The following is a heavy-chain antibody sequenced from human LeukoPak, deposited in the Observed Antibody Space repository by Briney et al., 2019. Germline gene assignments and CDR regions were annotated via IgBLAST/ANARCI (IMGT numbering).Heavy chain of an antibody. D-gene: IGHD3-10*01. Sequence: GGTLRLSCAASGFTFSSHGINWVRQAPGKRMEWVSGISPSGSISYYADSVKGRFTISRDNSKNTLYLQMNSLRAEDTAVYYCARHGSITMVRGKRRYYYMDVWGKGTTVTISS. CDR1: GFTFSSHG. CDR2: ISPSGSIS. V-gene: IGHV3-23*01. J-gene: IGHJ6*03. CDR3: ARHGSITMVRGKRRYYYMDV.